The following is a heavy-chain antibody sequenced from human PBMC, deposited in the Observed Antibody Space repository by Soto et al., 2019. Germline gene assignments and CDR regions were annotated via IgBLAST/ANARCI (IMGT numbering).Heavy chain of an antibody. J-gene: IGHJ3*02. Sequence: EVQLVESRGGLVKPGGSLRLSCAASGFTFSSYSMNWVRQAPGKGLEWVSSISSSSSYIYYADSVKGRFTISRDNAKNSLYLQMNSLRAEDTAVYYCARSLRRGYDQFTAFDIWGQGTMVTVSS. CDR3: ARSLRRGYDQFTAFDI. CDR2: ISSSSSYI. D-gene: IGHD5-12*01. CDR1: GFTFSSYS. V-gene: IGHV3-21*01.